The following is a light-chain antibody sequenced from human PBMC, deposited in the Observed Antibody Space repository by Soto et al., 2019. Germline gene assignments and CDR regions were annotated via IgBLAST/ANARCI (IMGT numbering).Light chain of an antibody. V-gene: IGLV7-43*01. J-gene: IGLJ3*02. CDR1: TGAVTTSYY. CDR3: LLYFAGAQV. CDR2: STS. Sequence: QAVVTQEPSVTVSPGGSITLTCASSTGAVTTSYYPTWFQQKPGQAPKTLIYSTSNRPSWTPARFSGSIYRGKALLRVSGVQPEDEADYYCLLYFAGAQVFGGGTKLTVL.